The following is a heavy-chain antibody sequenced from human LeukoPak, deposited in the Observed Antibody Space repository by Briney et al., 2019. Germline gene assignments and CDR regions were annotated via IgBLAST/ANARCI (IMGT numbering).Heavy chain of an antibody. CDR2: INPSGGST. CDR3: ARSRGVYDSSGYPFDY. D-gene: IGHD3-22*01. CDR1: GYTFTSYY. Sequence: ASVKVSCKASGYTFTSYYMHWVRQAPGQGLEWMGIINPSGGSTSYAQKFQGRVTMTRDMSTSTVYMELSSLRSEDTAVYYCARSRGVYDSSGYPFDYWGQGTLVTVSS. V-gene: IGHV1-46*01. J-gene: IGHJ4*02.